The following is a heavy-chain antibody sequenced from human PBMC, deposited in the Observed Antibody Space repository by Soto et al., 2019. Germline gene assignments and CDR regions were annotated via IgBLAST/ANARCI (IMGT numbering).Heavy chain of an antibody. Sequence: SETLALTCTFSGASISGFYWIWIRKSAGKGLEWIGRIYATGTTDYNPSLKSRVMMSVDTSKKQFSLKLRSVTAADTAVYYCVRDGTKTLRDWFDPWGQGISVTVSS. CDR2: IYATGTT. V-gene: IGHV4-4*07. D-gene: IGHD1-1*01. CDR3: VRDGTKTLRDWFDP. CDR1: GASISGFY. J-gene: IGHJ5*02.